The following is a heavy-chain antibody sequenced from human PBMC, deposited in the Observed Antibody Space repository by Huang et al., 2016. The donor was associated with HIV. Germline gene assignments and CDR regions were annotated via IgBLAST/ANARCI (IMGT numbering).Heavy chain of an antibody. CDR1: GFRFDFYW. D-gene: IGHD5-12*01. J-gene: IGHJ4*02. CDR3: ARGGSGYDY. V-gene: IGHV3-7*01. CDR2: IREDGGER. Sequence: EVQLVQSGGVLVQPGNSLTLSCAGSGFRFDFYWISWVRQAPGKGLEWVTNIREDGGERHYVGPVKGRFTISRDNAKNSVYLQMDSLRVDDTAVYFCARGGSGYDYWGQGSLVTVSS.